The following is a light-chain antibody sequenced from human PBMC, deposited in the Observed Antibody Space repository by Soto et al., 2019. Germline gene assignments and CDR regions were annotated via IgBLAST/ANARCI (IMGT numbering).Light chain of an antibody. J-gene: IGLJ3*02. V-gene: IGLV2-14*01. CDR2: EVS. Sequence: QLVLTQPASVSGSPGQSITISCTGTSSDVGGYNYVSWYQQHPGKAPKFMIYEVSNRPSGVSNRFSGSKSGNTASLTISGLQAEDEADYYCSSYTSSSTPWVFGGGTKVTVL. CDR1: SSDVGGYNY. CDR3: SSYTSSSTPWV.